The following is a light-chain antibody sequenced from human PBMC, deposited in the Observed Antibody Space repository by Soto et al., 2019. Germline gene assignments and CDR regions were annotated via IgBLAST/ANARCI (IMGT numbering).Light chain of an antibody. V-gene: IGKV1-9*01. CDR3: QQLFSFPPT. CDR1: QGISNY. J-gene: IGKJ5*01. Sequence: DIQLTQSPSFLSASVGDRVTITCRASQGISNYLAWYQQKPGKAPNLLIYVASTLQSGVPSRFSGSGSGTEFTLKISSLQPEDLATYYCQQLFSFPPTFGQGTRLEMK. CDR2: VAS.